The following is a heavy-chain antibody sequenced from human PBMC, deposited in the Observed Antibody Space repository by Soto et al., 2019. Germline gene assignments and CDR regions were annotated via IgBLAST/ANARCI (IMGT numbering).Heavy chain of an antibody. CDR3: AKHQDLNCGSDCESGFDY. D-gene: IGHD2-21*02. J-gene: IGHJ4*02. CDR2: ISWNSGNI. CDR1: GFTFEDYA. Sequence: PGGSLRLSCAASGFTFEDYAMHWVRQAPGKGLEWVAGISWNSGNIGFADSVKGRFTISRDNAKNSLYLQMNSLRAEDTAFYYCAKHQDLNCGSDCESGFDYWGQGTLVTVSS. V-gene: IGHV3-9*01.